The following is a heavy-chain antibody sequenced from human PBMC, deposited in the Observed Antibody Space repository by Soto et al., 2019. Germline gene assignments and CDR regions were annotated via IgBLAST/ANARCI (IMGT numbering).Heavy chain of an antibody. D-gene: IGHD2-2*01. V-gene: IGHV4-31*03. CDR1: GGSISSGGYY. CDR3: ARCSLVVVPAPGFDP. CDR2: IYYSGTT. Sequence: SETLSLTCSVSGGSISSGGYYWSWIRQHPGKGLEWIGYIYYSGTTYYNPSLKSRVTISVDTSKNQFSLKLSSVSAADTALYYCARCSLVVVPAPGFDPWGRGTLVTVSS. J-gene: IGHJ5*02.